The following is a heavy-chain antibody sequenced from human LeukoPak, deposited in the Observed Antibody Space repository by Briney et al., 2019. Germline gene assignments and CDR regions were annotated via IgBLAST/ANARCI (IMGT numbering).Heavy chain of an antibody. CDR1: GFTFSSYS. CDR2: ISSSSSYI. V-gene: IGHV3-21*01. D-gene: IGHD4-17*01. CDR3: ARVTVPPNAFDI. J-gene: IGHJ3*02. Sequence: TGGSLRLSCAASGFTFSSYSINWVRQAPGKGLEWVSSISSSSSYIYYADSVKGRFTISRDNAKNSLYLQMNSLRAEDTAVYYCARVTVPPNAFDIWGQGTMVTVSS.